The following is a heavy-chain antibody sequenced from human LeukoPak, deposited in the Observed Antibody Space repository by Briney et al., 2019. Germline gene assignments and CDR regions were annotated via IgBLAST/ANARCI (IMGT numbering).Heavy chain of an antibody. CDR2: IKSKTDGGTT. V-gene: IGHV3-15*01. J-gene: IGHJ4*02. CDR3: ATGGYGGQFDY. D-gene: IGHD3-22*01. CDR1: GFALSNAW. Sequence: GGSLTLSCAASGFALSNAWMSWVRQAPGKGLEWVGRIKSKTDGGTTDYAATVKGRFTISRDDSKNTLYLQMNSLKTEDTAVYYCATGGYGGQFDYWGQGTMVTVSS.